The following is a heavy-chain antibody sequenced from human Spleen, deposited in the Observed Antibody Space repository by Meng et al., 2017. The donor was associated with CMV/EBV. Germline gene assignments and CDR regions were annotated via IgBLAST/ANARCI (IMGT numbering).Heavy chain of an antibody. CDR2: LSFGGGDT. CDR3: AKHNSRVVIGGGVDY. D-gene: IGHD3-3*01. V-gene: IGHV3-23*01. Sequence: GESLKISCAASGITFSRYAMSWVRQAPGKGLEWVSGLSFGGGDTDYADSVKGRFTIPRDNSKNTLYLQMHSLRAEDTAVYYCAKHNSRVVIGGGVDYWGQGTLVTVSS. J-gene: IGHJ4*02. CDR1: GITFSRYA.